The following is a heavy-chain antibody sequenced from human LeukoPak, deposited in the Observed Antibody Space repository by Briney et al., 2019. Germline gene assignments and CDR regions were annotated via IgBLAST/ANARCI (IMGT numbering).Heavy chain of an antibody. J-gene: IGHJ5*02. V-gene: IGHV4-34*01. Sequence: SETLSLTCAVYGGSFSGYYWSRIRQPPGKGLEWIGEINHSGSTNYNPSLKSRVTISVDTSKNQFSLKLSSVTAADTAVYYCARGDDIVVVPAPRGNWFDPWGQGTLVTVSS. CDR3: ARGDDIVVVPAPRGNWFDP. D-gene: IGHD2-2*01. CDR2: INHSGST. CDR1: GGSFSGYY.